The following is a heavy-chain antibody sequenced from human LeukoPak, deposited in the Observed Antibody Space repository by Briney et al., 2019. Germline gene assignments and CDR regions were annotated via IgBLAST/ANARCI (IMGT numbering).Heavy chain of an antibody. CDR1: GFTFSSYT. V-gene: IGHV3-21*03. D-gene: IGHD6-13*01. CDR3: ARVVGISAAGDY. J-gene: IGHJ4*02. CDR2: ITSSSSFI. Sequence: PGEPLRLSCVGSGFTFSSYTRSWVRQAPGKGLEWVSSITSSSSFIYYADSVKGRFTISRDNAKNSLFLQMNSLRADDTAVYFCARVVGISAAGDYWGQGTLVTVSS.